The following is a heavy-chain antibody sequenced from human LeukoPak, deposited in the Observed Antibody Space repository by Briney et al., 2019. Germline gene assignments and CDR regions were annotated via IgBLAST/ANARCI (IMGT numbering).Heavy chain of an antibody. D-gene: IGHD3-9*01. CDR1: GFTFGSYA. V-gene: IGHV3-23*01. J-gene: IGHJ4*02. Sequence: GVLRLSCAASGFTFGSYAMNWVRQAPGKGLEWVSTITGSTGTTYYADSVKGRFTVSRDNSKNTLYLQVNSLRAEDTAVYYCAREGSDNSGYDLDFWGQGTLVTVSS. CDR3: AREGSDNSGYDLDF. CDR2: ITGSTGTT.